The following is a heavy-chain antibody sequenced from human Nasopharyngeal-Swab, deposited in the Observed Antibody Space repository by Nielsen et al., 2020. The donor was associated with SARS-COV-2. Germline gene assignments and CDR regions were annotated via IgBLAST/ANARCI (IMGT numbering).Heavy chain of an antibody. CDR3: AAPLTGLHY. CDR1: GFTVTNNY. D-gene: IGHD1-20*01. V-gene: IGHV3-53*01. CDR2: IYASGDT. J-gene: IGHJ4*02. Sequence: GESLKISCAASGFTVTNNYMTWVRQVPGKRLEWISHIYASGDTHTADAVKGRFTISRDSSENTLYLEMNNLTPDDTATYYCAAPLTGLHYWGQGTLVTVSS.